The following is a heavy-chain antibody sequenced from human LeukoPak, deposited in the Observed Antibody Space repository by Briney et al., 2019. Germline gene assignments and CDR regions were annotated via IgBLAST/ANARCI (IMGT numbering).Heavy chain of an antibody. V-gene: IGHV1-24*01. CDR3: ARVGYYYDSSGYSFYFDY. D-gene: IGHD3-22*01. Sequence: GASVKVSCKVSGYTLTELSMHWVRQAPGKGLEWMGGFDPEDGETIYAQKLQGRVTMTTDTSTSTAYMELRSLRSDDTAVYYCARVGYYYDSSGYSFYFDYWGQGTLVIVSS. J-gene: IGHJ4*02. CDR2: FDPEDGET. CDR1: GYTLTELS.